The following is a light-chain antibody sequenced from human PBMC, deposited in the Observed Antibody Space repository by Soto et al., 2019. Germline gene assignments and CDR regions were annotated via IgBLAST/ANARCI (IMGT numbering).Light chain of an antibody. Sequence: EIVLTQSPGTLSLSPGDRATLSCRASQSVSSSYLAWYQQKPGQAPRLLIYGASSRATGIPDRFSGSGSGTDFDLTISRLEPEDFAVYYWQQYGSSPPLTFGGGHKVEIK. CDR2: GAS. V-gene: IGKV3-20*01. J-gene: IGKJ4*01. CDR1: QSVSSSY. CDR3: QQYGSSPPLT.